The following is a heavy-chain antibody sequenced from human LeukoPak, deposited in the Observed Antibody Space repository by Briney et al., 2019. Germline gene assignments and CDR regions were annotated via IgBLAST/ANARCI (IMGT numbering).Heavy chain of an antibody. CDR1: GFTFSSYA. Sequence: GGSLRLSCAAAGFTFSSYAMSWVRQAPGKGLEWVSAISGSGGSPYYEASLKVRFTISRENYKNTVYLQMNNLRAEDTAVYYCAKDIVIGWFGELSSYYFDYWGQGTLVTVSS. CDR2: ISGSGGSP. V-gene: IGHV3-23*01. CDR3: AKDIVIGWFGELSSYYFDY. D-gene: IGHD3-10*01. J-gene: IGHJ4*02.